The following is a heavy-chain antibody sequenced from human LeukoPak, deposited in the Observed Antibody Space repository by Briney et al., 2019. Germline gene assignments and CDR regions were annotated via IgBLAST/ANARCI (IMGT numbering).Heavy chain of an antibody. D-gene: IGHD4-17*01. Sequence: SVKVSCTASGGTFTSYAISWVRQAPGQGLEWMGRIIPILGIANYAQKFQGRVTITADKSTSTAYMELSSLRSEDTAVYYCARVVTTVTTYWFDPWGQGTLVTVSS. CDR2: IIPILGIA. V-gene: IGHV1-69*04. CDR1: GGTFTSYA. J-gene: IGHJ5*02. CDR3: ARVVTTVTTYWFDP.